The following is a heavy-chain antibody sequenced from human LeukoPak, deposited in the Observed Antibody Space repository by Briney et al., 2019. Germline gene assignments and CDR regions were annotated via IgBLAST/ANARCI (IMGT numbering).Heavy chain of an antibody. Sequence: SQTLSLTCTVSGGSISSGNNHWSWIRQPAGKGLEWIGHIYTSGSTNYNPSLKSRVTISVDTSKNQFSLKLSSVTTADTAVYYCARDRGYSYTDYWGQGTLVTVSS. CDR3: ARDRGYSYTDY. D-gene: IGHD5-18*01. J-gene: IGHJ4*02. V-gene: IGHV4-61*09. CDR2: IYTSGST. CDR1: GGSISSGNNH.